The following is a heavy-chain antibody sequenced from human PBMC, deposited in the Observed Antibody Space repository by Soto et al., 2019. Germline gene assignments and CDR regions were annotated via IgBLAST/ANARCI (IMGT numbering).Heavy chain of an antibody. J-gene: IGHJ3*02. CDR3: ARPGAYYYDSSGYTAAFDI. CDR1: GYTFTSYG. Sequence: ASVKVSCKASGYTFTSYGISWVRQAPGQGLEWMGWISAYNGNTNYAQKLQGRVTMTTDTSTSTAYMELRSLRSDDTAVYCCARPGAYYYDSSGYTAAFDIWGQGTMVTVSS. V-gene: IGHV1-18*01. D-gene: IGHD3-22*01. CDR2: ISAYNGNT.